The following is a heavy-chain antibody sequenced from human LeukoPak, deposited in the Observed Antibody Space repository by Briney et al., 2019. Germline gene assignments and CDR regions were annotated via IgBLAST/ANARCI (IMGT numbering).Heavy chain of an antibody. CDR3: ARGDGGYCSSTSCYGGYYFDY. D-gene: IGHD2-2*01. Sequence: EASVKVSCKASGYTFTSYDINWVRQATGQGLEWMGWMNPNSGNTGYAQKFQGRVTMTRNTSISTAYMELSSLRSEDTAVYYCARGDGGYCSSTSCYGGYYFDYWGQGTLVTVSS. J-gene: IGHJ4*02. CDR1: GYTFTSYD. CDR2: MNPNSGNT. V-gene: IGHV1-8*01.